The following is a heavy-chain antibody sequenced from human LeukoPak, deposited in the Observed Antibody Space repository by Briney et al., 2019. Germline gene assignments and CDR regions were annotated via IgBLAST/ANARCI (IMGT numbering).Heavy chain of an antibody. D-gene: IGHD3-22*01. CDR2: ISASGGST. CDR3: AKGASSGYYYFDY. J-gene: IGHJ4*02. CDR1: GFTFGSNA. Sequence: GGSLRLSCAASGFTFGSNAMSWVRQAPGKGLEWVSGISASGGSTYYADSVKGRFTISRDNSKNTLYLQVNSLRAEDSAVYYCAKGASSGYYYFDYWGQGTLVTVSS. V-gene: IGHV3-23*01.